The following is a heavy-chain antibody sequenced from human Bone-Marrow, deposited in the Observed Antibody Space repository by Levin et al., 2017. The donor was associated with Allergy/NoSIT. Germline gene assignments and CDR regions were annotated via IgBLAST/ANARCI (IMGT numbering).Heavy chain of an antibody. CDR3: SSFDNADDYRNY. V-gene: IGHV3-73*01. CDR2: IRIKTNNYAT. CDR1: GFTFSASA. Sequence: GGSLRLSCAASGFTFSASAMHWVRQASGKGLEWIGRIRIKTNNYATSYNPSLRGRFTISRDDSKTTAYLQMNSLKSEDTAVYYCSSFDNADDYRNYWGLGTLVTVSS. D-gene: IGHD3-16*01. J-gene: IGHJ4*02.